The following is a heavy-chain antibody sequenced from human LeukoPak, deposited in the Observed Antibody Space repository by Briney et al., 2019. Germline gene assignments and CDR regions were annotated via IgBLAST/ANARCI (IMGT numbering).Heavy chain of an antibody. CDR2: ISYDGGYA. V-gene: IGHV3-30*04. Sequence: GRSLRLSCVASGFNFRPYAMDWVRQAPGKGLEWVGDISYDGGYASYAAAVRDRFTISRDNSKNTLFLQINSLRPEDAAVYYCAIESSLSNWGQGTLVTVSS. CDR1: GFNFRPYA. J-gene: IGHJ4*02. CDR3: AIESSLSN.